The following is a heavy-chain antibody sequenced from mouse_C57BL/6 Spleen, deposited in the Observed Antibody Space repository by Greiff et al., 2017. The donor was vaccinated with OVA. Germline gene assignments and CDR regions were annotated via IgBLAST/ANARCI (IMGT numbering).Heavy chain of an antibody. V-gene: IGHV1-85*01. J-gene: IGHJ2*01. D-gene: IGHD1-1*01. CDR3: ARSPYGSGYYFDY. CDR1: GYTFTSYD. Sequence: VQLQQSGPELVKPGASVKLSCKASGYTFTSYDINWVKPRPGQGLEWIGWIYPRDGSTKYNEKFKGKATLTVDTSSSTAYMELHSLTSEDSAVYFCARSPYGSGYYFDYWGQGTTLTVSS. CDR2: IYPRDGST.